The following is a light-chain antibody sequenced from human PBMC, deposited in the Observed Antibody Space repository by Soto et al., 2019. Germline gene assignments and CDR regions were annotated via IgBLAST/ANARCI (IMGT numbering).Light chain of an antibody. CDR2: GAS. V-gene: IGKV3-15*01. J-gene: IGKJ5*01. Sequence: EIVMTQSPATLSVSPWESATLSCRASQSVSSNLACDQQKPGQPPRLLIYGASTRATGIPARFSGSGSGTAFTLTISSLQSEDFAVYYCQQYNNWPPITFGQGTRLEIK. CDR1: QSVSSN. CDR3: QQYNNWPPIT.